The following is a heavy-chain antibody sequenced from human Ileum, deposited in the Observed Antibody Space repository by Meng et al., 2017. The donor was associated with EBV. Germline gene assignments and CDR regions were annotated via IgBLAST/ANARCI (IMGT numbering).Heavy chain of an antibody. Sequence: HLLLQEPGPGLVKPSETLSLTCTVSGASISSTPYYWGWIRQPPGKGLEWIGNIFNSGSTSYSPSLKSRVTISVDTSKNQFSLKLSSVTAADTAVYYCARDYSSSWYSGGFFKYWGQGILVTVSS. D-gene: IGHD6-13*01. CDR1: GASISSTPYY. J-gene: IGHJ1*01. V-gene: IGHV4-39*07. CDR3: ARDYSSSWYSGGFFKY. CDR2: IFNSGST.